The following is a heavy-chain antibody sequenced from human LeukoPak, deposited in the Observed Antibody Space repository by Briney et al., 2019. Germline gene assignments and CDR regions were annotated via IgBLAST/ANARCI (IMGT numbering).Heavy chain of an antibody. CDR1: GGSISSYY. J-gene: IGHJ5*02. CDR3: AGCRGGGWRNYFDT. D-gene: IGHD2-15*01. Sequence: PSETLSLTCTVSGGSISSYYWSWIRQPPGKGLEWIGYISYSGSTNYNPSLKSRVTMSVDTSKNQFSLKLSSVTAADTAVYYCAGCRGGGWRNYFDTWGQGTLVTVSS. V-gene: IGHV4-59*08. CDR2: ISYSGST.